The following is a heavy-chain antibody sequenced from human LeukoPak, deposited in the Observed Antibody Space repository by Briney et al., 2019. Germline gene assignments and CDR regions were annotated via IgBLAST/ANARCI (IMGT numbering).Heavy chain of an antibody. CDR3: ARGFQWHPRPNGFDI. D-gene: IGHD2-8*01. Sequence: PSETPSLTCTVSGGSISSYYWSWIRLPPEKGLEWIGNIYYTGDTYYNPSLQSRVAISVDSSKSQFSLKLGSVIAADTAVYFCARGFQWHPRPNGFDIWGHGTMVTVSS. CDR1: GGSISSYY. J-gene: IGHJ3*02. CDR2: IYYTGDT. V-gene: IGHV4-59*01.